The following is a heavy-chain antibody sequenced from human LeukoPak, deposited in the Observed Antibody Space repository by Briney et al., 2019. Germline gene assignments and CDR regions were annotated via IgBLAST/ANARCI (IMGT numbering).Heavy chain of an antibody. D-gene: IGHD1-26*01. CDR3: AKDVGATAAEYFQH. CDR2: ISSSGSTI. Sequence: GGSLRLSCAASGFTFSDYYMSWIRQAPGKGLEWVSYISSSGSTIYYADSVKGRFTISRDNAENSLYLQMNSLRAEDTAVYYCAKDVGATAAEYFQHWGQGTLVTVSS. V-gene: IGHV3-11*04. CDR1: GFTFSDYY. J-gene: IGHJ1*01.